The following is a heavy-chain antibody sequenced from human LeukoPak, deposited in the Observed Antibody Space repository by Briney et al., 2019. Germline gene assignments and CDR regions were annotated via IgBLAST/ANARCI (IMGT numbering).Heavy chain of an antibody. J-gene: IGHJ4*02. Sequence: GGSLRLSCASSGFTFSDYYMSWIRQAPGKGLEWVSDISSTSIYTNYADSVKGRYTISRDNAKNSLYLQMNSLRAEDTAVYYCAREDGYSSSWYSDYWGQGTLVTVSS. D-gene: IGHD6-13*01. CDR1: GFTFSDYY. CDR2: ISSTSIYT. V-gene: IGHV3-11*05. CDR3: AREDGYSSSWYSDY.